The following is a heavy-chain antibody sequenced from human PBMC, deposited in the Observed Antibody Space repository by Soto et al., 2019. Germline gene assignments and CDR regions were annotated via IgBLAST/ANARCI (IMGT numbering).Heavy chain of an antibody. J-gene: IGHJ4*02. CDR1: GFTFSNYA. CDR3: AKGSAGSRPYYFDY. CDR2: VTGGGGDT. D-gene: IGHD6-13*01. V-gene: IGHV3-23*01. Sequence: GGSLRLSCAASGFTFSNYAMSWVRQAPGKGLEWFSAVTGGGGDTYYADSVKGRFTISRDNSDNTLYLQMNSLRAEDTAIYYCAKGSAGSRPYYFDYWGQGTLVTVSS.